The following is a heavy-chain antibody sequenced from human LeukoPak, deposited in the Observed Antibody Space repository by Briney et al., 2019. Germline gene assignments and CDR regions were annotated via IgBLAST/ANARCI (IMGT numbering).Heavy chain of an antibody. CDR2: IRYDGSNK. J-gene: IGHJ6*03. CDR1: GFTFSGYG. D-gene: IGHD1-7*01. V-gene: IGHV3-30*02. Sequence: GGSLRLSCAASGFTFSGYGMHWVRQAPGKGLEWVAFIRYDGSNKYYADSVKGRFTISRDNSNNTLYLHMNSLRAQDTAVYYCAKVELVYYYYMDVWGKGTTVTVSS. CDR3: AKVELVYYYYMDV.